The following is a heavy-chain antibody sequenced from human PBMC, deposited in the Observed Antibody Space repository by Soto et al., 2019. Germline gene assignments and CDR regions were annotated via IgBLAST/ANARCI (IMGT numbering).Heavy chain of an antibody. V-gene: IGHV4-59*01. Sequence: LSLTCTVSGGSISSYYWSWIRQPPGKGLEWIGYIYYSGSTNYNPSLKSRVTISVDTSKNQFSLKLSSVTAADTAVYYCARAYDTNWFDPWGQGTLVTVSS. J-gene: IGHJ5*02. CDR2: IYYSGST. CDR3: ARAYDTNWFDP. D-gene: IGHD2-8*01. CDR1: GGSISSYY.